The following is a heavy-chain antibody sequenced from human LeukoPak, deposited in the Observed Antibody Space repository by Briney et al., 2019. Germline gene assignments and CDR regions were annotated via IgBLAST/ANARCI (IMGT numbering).Heavy chain of an antibody. V-gene: IGHV4-61*02. CDR1: GGSISSGNYY. CDR3: ARIYCGGDCRGYYYHYYMDV. CDR2: IYISGST. Sequence: SQTLSLTCTVSGGSISSGNYYWRWIRQPAGKGLEWIGRIYISGSTNYNPSLKSRVTISVDRSKNQFSLKLSSVTAADTAVYYCARIYCGGDCRGYYYHYYMDVWGKGTTVTISS. D-gene: IGHD2-21*02. J-gene: IGHJ6*03.